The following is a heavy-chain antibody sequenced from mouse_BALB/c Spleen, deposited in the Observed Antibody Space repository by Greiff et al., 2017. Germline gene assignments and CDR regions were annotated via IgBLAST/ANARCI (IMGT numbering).Heavy chain of an antibody. CDR2: INPSNGRT. V-gene: IGHV1S81*02. J-gene: IGHJ2*01. Sequence: QVQLKQPGAELVKPGASVKLSCKASGYTFTSYWMHWVKQRPGQGLEWIGEINPSNGRTNYNEKFKSKATLTVDKSSSTAYMQLSSLTSEDSAVYYCARLTHFDYWGQGTTLTVSS. CDR1: GYTFTSYW. CDR3: ARLTHFDY. D-gene: IGHD1-1*01.